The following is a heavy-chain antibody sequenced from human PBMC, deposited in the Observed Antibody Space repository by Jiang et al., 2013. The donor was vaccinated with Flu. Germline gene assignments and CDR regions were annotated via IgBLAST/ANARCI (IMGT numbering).Heavy chain of an antibody. CDR2: IIPILAIP. CDR1: GGTFSTYA. J-gene: IGHJ6*02. CDR3: AICPGDTAMDSFYYYGMDV. D-gene: IGHD5-18*01. Sequence: PGSSVKVSCKTSGGTFSTYAFSWVRQAPGQGLEWMGRIIPILAIPKYAQKFQGRVTITADRFTSTVYMELRGLRSEDSAVYFCAICPGDTAMDSFYYYGMDVWGQGTTITVSS. V-gene: IGHV1-69*04.